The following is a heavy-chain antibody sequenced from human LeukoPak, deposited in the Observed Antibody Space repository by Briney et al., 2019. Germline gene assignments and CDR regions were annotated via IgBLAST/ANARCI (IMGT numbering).Heavy chain of an antibody. V-gene: IGHV1-8*01. J-gene: IGHJ4*02. CDR2: MNPNSGNT. CDR3: ARGAYDSSGYYLYFDY. CDR1: GYTFTSYD. D-gene: IGHD3-22*01. Sequence: GASVKVSCKASGYTFTSYDINWVRQATGQGLEWMGWMNPNSGNTRYAQKFQGRVTMTRNTSISTAYMELSSLRSEDTAVYYCARGAYDSSGYYLYFDYWGQGTLVTVSS.